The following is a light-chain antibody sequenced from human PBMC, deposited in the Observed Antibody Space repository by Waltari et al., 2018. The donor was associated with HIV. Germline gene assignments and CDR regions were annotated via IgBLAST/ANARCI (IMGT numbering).Light chain of an antibody. J-gene: IGLJ3*02. CDR2: INSDGSH. Sequence: QLVLTQSPSASASLGASVKLTCTLSSGHSSYAIAWPQPQPEKGPRYLMQINSDGSHSKGDGIPDRFSGSSSGAERYLTISSLQSEDEADYYCQTWGTGINWVFGGGTKLTVL. CDR3: QTWGTGINWV. V-gene: IGLV4-69*01. CDR1: SGHSSYA.